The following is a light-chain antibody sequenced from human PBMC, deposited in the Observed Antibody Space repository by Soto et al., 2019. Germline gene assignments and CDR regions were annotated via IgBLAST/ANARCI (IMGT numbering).Light chain of an antibody. V-gene: IGLV1-51*01. Sequence: QSVLTQPPSVSAAPGQKVTISCSGSSSNIGGNSVSWYQQLPGTAPKLLIYDDNKRPSGIPDRFSGSKSGTSATLGITGFQTGDEADYYCSSYTSDSTWVFGGGTKVTVL. J-gene: IGLJ3*02. CDR1: SSNIGGNS. CDR2: DDN. CDR3: SSYTSDSTWV.